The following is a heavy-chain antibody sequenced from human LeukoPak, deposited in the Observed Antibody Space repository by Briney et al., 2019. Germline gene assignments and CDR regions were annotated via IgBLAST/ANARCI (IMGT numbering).Heavy chain of an antibody. CDR1: GYTFTSYG. J-gene: IGHJ4*02. D-gene: IGHD6-6*01. CDR3: ATRLFSILTRGGQLVNDY. Sequence: ASVKVSCKASGYTFTSYGISWVRQAPGKGLEWMGGFDPEDGETIYAQKFQGRVTMTEDTSTDTAYMELSSLRSEDTAVYYCATRLFSILTRGGQLVNDYWGQGTLVTVSS. CDR2: FDPEDGET. V-gene: IGHV1-24*01.